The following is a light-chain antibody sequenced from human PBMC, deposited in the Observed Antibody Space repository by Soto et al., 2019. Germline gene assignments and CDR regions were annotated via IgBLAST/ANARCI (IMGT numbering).Light chain of an antibody. Sequence: QSVLTQPRSLSGSPGQSVTISCTGTSSGVXDYNYVSWYQQHPGTAPKLLIYRNTYRPSGCHARFSGSRSATSASMTITGLQAEDEADYYGRAYDRSLSGSFFGTGTKVNVL. CDR1: SSGVXDYNY. CDR3: RAYDRSLSGSF. CDR2: RNT. J-gene: IGLJ1*01. V-gene: IGLV2-11*01.